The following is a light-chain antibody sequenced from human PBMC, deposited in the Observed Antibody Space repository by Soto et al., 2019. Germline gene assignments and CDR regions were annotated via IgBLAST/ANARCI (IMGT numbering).Light chain of an antibody. CDR3: QQYNSYPYT. V-gene: IGKV1-5*03. CDR1: QSISSW. J-gene: IGKJ2*01. Sequence: DIPMTQSPSTLSASVGDRVTITCRASQSISSWLAWYQQKPGTAPKLLIYKASSLESGVPSRFSGSGSGTEFTLTISSLQPDDFATYYCQQYNSYPYTFGQGTKLEIK. CDR2: KAS.